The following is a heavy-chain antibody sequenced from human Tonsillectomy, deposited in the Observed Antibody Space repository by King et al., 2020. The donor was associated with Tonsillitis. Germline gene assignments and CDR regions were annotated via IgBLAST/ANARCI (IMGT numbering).Heavy chain of an antibody. Sequence: QLVQSGAEVKKPGASAKVSCKASGYTFTSYGISWVRQAPGQGLEWMGWISAYNGNTNYAQKLQGRVTMTTDTSTSTAYMELRSLRSDDTAVYYCARGPYYYDSSGSNWFDPWGQGTLVTVSS. CDR3: ARGPYYYDSSGSNWFDP. J-gene: IGHJ5*02. CDR2: ISAYNGNT. CDR1: GYTFTSYG. D-gene: IGHD3-22*01. V-gene: IGHV1-18*01.